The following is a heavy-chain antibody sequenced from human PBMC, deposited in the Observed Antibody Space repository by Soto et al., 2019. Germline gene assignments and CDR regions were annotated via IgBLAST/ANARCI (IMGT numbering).Heavy chain of an antibody. J-gene: IGHJ6*02. Sequence: GGSLSLSCAASGFHCRSHAQSRVHQAPGKGLEWVSAISGSGGSTYYADSVKGRFTISRDNSKNTLYLQMNSLRAEDTAVYYCAKGGVTIFGVDVWGQGTTVTVSS. CDR3: AKGGVTIFGVDV. V-gene: IGHV3-23*01. CDR2: ISGSGGST. D-gene: IGHD3-3*01. CDR1: GFHCRSHA.